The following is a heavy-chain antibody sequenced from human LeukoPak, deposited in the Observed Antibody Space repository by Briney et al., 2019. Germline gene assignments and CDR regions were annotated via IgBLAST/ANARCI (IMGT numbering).Heavy chain of an antibody. V-gene: IGHV1-69*13. CDR1: GGTFSSYA. CDR3: ARDRPYRYNWFDP. J-gene: IGHJ5*02. D-gene: IGHD3-16*01. CDR2: IIPVFRTA. Sequence: ASVKVSCKASGGTFSSYAISWVRQAPGQGLEWMGRIIPVFRTAHYAEKFQGRVTITADESSTTGYMELSSLRSEDTAVYYCARDRPYRYNWFDPWGQGTLVTVSS.